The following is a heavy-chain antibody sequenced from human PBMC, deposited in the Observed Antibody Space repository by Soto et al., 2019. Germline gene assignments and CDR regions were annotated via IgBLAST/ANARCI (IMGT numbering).Heavy chain of an antibody. CDR2: ISDDGSNK. Sequence: GGSLRLSCAASGFTFSSYGMHWVRQAPGKGLEWVAFISDDGSNKYYADSMKGRFTMSRDNSKRTLYLQMSSLRVEDTAVYYCTKRRNVLRFLEWSSGMEVWGQGTTVTVSS. CDR3: TKRRNVLRFLEWSSGMEV. CDR1: GFTFSSYG. D-gene: IGHD3-3*01. V-gene: IGHV3-30*18. J-gene: IGHJ6*02.